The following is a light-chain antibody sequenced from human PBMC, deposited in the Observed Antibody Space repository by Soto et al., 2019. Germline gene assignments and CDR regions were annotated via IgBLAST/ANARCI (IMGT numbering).Light chain of an antibody. Sequence: EIVLTQSPATLSLSPGERATLSCRASQSVSSQLAWYQHKPGQAPRLLIYDASNRATGIPDRFSGSGSGTDFTLTISSLEPEDFEVYSCAQRVCPCTVRQGTNVDIK. V-gene: IGKV3-11*01. J-gene: IGKJ1*01. CDR3: AQRVCPCT. CDR1: QSVSSQ. CDR2: DAS.